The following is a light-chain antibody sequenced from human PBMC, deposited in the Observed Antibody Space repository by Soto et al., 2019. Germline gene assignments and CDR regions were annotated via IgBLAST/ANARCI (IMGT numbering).Light chain of an antibody. CDR3: AAWDDSLNAL. CDR1: SSNIGDNP. Sequence: QSVLTQPPSASGTPGQRITISCSGSSSNIGDNPVNWYQQLPGAAPKLLIYINDQRPSGVPDRFSGSKSGTSASLAISELQPEDEADYYCAAWDDSLNALFGTGTQLTVL. V-gene: IGLV1-44*01. CDR2: IND. J-gene: IGLJ1*01.